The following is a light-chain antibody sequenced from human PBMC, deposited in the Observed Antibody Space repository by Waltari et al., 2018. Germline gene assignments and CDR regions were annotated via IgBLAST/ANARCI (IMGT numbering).Light chain of an antibody. CDR1: QSLTKRY. J-gene: IGKJ2*01. CDR2: GAS. V-gene: IGKV3-20*01. CDR3: QQYGSSVLYT. Sequence: VLTQSPGTLSLSPGERATLSCRASQSLTKRYLAWYQQKPGQAPRLLMYGASSRAAGSPDRFSGSGSGTDFTLTISRLEPEDFAVYYCQQYGSSVLYTFGQGTKLEIK.